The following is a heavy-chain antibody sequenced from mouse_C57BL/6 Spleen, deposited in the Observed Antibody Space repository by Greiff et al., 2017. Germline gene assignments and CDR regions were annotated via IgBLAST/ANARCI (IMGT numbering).Heavy chain of an antibody. CDR2: IDPSDSYT. J-gene: IGHJ3*01. CDR3: ARNYYSFAY. D-gene: IGHD1-1*01. CDR1: GFTFNGYW. Sequence: QVQLQQPGAELVLPGASVKLSCKASGFTFNGYWMHWVKQRPGQGLEWIGKIDPSDSYTNYNQKFKGKSTLTVDKSSSTAYMQLSSLTSEDSAVYYCARNYYSFAYWGQGTLVTVSA. V-gene: IGHV1-69*01.